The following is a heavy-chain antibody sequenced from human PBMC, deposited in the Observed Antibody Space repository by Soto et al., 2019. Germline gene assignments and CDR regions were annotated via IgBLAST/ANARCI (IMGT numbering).Heavy chain of an antibody. V-gene: IGHV4-34*01. CDR2: INHSGST. Sequence: SETLSLTCAVYGGSFSGYYWSWIRQPPGKGLEWIGEINHSGSTNYNPSLRSRVTISVDTSKNQFSLKLSSVTAADTAVYYCARGIGKIVVVKSWFDPWGQGTLVTVSS. D-gene: IGHD3-22*01. CDR1: GGSFSGYY. J-gene: IGHJ5*02. CDR3: ARGIGKIVVVKSWFDP.